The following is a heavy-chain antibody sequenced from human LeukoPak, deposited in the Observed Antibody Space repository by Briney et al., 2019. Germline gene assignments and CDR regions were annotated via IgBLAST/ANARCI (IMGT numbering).Heavy chain of an antibody. D-gene: IGHD6-13*01. J-gene: IGHJ4*02. V-gene: IGHV3-30*02. CDR3: AKGGTWFIDY. CDR1: GFTFSSCS. Sequence: GGSLRLSCAASGFTFSSCSMRWVRQAPGEGGEWVAFIRYDGSNKYYADSVKGRFTISRDNSKNTLHLQRTSLRAEDTAVYYCAKGGTWFIDYRGQGTPVTVSS. CDR2: IRYDGSNK.